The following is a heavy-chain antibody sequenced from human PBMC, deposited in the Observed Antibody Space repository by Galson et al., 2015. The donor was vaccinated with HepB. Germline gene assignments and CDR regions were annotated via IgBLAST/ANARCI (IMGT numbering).Heavy chain of an antibody. V-gene: IGHV3-15*07. CDR2: IKSKTDGGTT. Sequence: SLRLTCAASGFTFSNAWMNWVRQAPGKGLEWVGRIKSKTDGGTTDYAAPVKGRFTISRDDSKNTLYLQMNSLKTEDTAVYYCTTQLVPRRGYFDYWGQGTLVTVSS. CDR1: GFTFSNAW. CDR3: TTQLVPRRGYFDY. D-gene: IGHD6-13*01. J-gene: IGHJ4*02.